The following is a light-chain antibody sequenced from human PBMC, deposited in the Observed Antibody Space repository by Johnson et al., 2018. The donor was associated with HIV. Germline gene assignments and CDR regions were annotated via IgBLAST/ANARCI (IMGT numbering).Light chain of an antibody. CDR3: GTWDSTLSAGGV. CDR2: ENN. V-gene: IGLV1-51*02. J-gene: IGLJ1*01. CDR1: SSNIGNNY. Sequence: QSVLTQPPSLSAAPGQTVTISCSGSSSNIGNNYVSWYQQLPGTAPKLLIYENNKRPSGIPDRFSGSKSGTSATLGITGLQTGDEADYYCGTWDSTLSAGGVFGTGTKVTVL.